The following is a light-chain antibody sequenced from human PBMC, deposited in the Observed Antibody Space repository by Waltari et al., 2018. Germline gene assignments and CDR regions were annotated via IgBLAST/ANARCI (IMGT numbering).Light chain of an antibody. CDR2: ATS. J-gene: IGKJ3*01. Sequence: DIQMTQSPSSLSASVGDSVTITCRASQSISTYLNWYQQKPGKAPKLLIYATSFLQSGVPSRFSGSGSGTDFTLTITSLQPEDFATYYCQHTYSTPSFGPGTRVAIK. V-gene: IGKV1-39*01. CDR1: QSISTY. CDR3: QHTYSTPS.